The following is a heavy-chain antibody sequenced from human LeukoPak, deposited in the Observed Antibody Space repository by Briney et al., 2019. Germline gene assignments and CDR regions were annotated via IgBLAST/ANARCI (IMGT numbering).Heavy chain of an antibody. V-gene: IGHV4-34*01. Sequence: SETLSLTCAVYGGSFSGYYWSWIRQPPGKGLEWIGEINHSGSTNYNPSLKSRVTISVDTSKNQFSLKLSSVTAADTAVYYCARVTEQQMPDYWGQGTLVTVSS. CDR2: INHSGST. CDR1: GGSFSGYY. CDR3: ARVTEQQMPDY. J-gene: IGHJ4*02. D-gene: IGHD6-13*01.